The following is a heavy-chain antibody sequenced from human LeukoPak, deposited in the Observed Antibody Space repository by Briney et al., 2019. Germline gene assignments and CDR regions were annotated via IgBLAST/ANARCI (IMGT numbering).Heavy chain of an antibody. CDR2: IYTSGST. CDR1: GGSISSYY. Sequence: SETLSLTCTVSGGSISSYYWSWIRQPAGKGLEWIGRIYTSGSTNYNPSLKSRVTMSVDTSKNQFSLKLSSVTAADTAVYYCAREDRSGMVRGVNYYYYMDVWGKGTTVTISS. J-gene: IGHJ6*03. V-gene: IGHV4-4*07. D-gene: IGHD3-10*01. CDR3: AREDRSGMVRGVNYYYYMDV.